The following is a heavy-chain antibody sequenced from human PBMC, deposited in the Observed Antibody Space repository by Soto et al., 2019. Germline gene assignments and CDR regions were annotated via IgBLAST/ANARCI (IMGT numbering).Heavy chain of an antibody. V-gene: IGHV3-33*01. J-gene: IGHJ4*02. D-gene: IGHD5-12*01. CDR2: IWYDGSNK. CDR1: GFTFSSYG. Sequence: GGSLRLSCAASGFTFSSYGMHWVRQAPGKGLEWVAVIWYDGSNKYYADSVKGRFTISRDNSKNTLYLQMNSLRAEDTAVYYCARDSEYSGYDIVDYFDYWGQGTLVTVSS. CDR3: ARDSEYSGYDIVDYFDY.